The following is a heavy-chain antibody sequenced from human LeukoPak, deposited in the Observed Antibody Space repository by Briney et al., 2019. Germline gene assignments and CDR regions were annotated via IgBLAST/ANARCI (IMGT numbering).Heavy chain of an antibody. Sequence: PGGSLRLSCAASGFTFSSYGMNWVRQAPGKGLEWVSFISSSSSYIDYADSVKGRFTVSRDNAKNSLYLHMNSLRAEDTAVFYCARETYGDYGFGYWGQGTLVTVSS. V-gene: IGHV3-21*01. D-gene: IGHD4-17*01. CDR2: ISSSSSYI. CDR1: GFTFSSYG. CDR3: ARETYGDYGFGY. J-gene: IGHJ4*02.